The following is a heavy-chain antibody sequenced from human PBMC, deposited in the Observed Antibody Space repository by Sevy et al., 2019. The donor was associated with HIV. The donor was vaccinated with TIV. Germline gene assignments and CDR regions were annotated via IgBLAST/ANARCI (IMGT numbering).Heavy chain of an antibody. CDR1: GFDFSSHW. D-gene: IGHD2-2*01. Sequence: GGSLRLSCEASGFDFSSHWMQWVRQAPGKGLVWVSRMNTDGSSTNYADSVKGQFTISRDNTKNTLYLEMNNLRDEDTALYYCATPGFDFWGPGTLVTVSS. CDR3: ATPGFDF. J-gene: IGHJ4*02. V-gene: IGHV3-74*01. CDR2: MNTDGSST.